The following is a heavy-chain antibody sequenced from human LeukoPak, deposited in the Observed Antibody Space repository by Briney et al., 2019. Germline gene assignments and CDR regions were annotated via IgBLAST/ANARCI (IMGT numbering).Heavy chain of an antibody. V-gene: IGHV3-23*01. J-gene: IGHJ3*01. CDR2: ISGRGDTR. D-gene: IGHD4-17*01. CDR3: AIDPNGDYLGVFDF. Sequence: GTLRVSSARPPYTFSNYGMTGVRAAPRERLWRVSPISGRGDTRRYGESVKGRFTVSRDNSKNILYLEMTKLRAEDAAVYFCAIDPNGDYLGVFDFWGQGTVVTVSS. CDR1: PYTFSNYG.